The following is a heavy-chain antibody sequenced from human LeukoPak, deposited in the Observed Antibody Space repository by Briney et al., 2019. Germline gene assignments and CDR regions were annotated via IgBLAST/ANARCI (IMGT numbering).Heavy chain of an antibody. Sequence: GGSLRLSCAASGFNFSNYIMNWVRQAPGKGLEWVSYIDTSSTNLHYADSAKGRFTISRDNVNNSLFLQMNSLRDEDTAVYYCARDRYCSGGNCYSGFDPWGQGTLVTVSS. D-gene: IGHD2-15*01. CDR2: IDTSSTNL. CDR3: ARDRYCSGGNCYSGFDP. J-gene: IGHJ5*02. CDR1: GFNFSNYI. V-gene: IGHV3-48*02.